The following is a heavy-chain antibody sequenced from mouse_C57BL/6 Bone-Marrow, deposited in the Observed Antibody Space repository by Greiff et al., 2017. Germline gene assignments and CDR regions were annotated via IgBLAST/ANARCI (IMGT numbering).Heavy chain of an antibody. CDR1: GYTFTSYW. Sequence: VKLQQPGAELVKPGASVKMSCKASGYTFTSYWMPWVKQRPGRGLEWIGGIYPGSGGTKYNEKFKSKATLTVDTPSSTAYMQLSSLPSEDSAVYDGARMGCYYALDIWGRGTSVPVSS. V-gene: IGHV1-72*01. D-gene: IGHD6-1*01. CDR2: IYPGSGGT. J-gene: IGHJ4*01. CDR3: ARMGCYYALDI.